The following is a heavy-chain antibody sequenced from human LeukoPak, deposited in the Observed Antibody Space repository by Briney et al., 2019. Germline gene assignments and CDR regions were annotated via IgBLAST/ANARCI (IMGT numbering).Heavy chain of an antibody. CDR1: GDSINSDDYS. D-gene: IGHD5-12*01. V-gene: IGHV4-30-2*01. Sequence: PSQTLSLTCEVSGDSINSDDYSWNWIRQPPGKGLEWIGSIYDGGNTYYNPSLKSPITISVDRSKNQFSLKLTSVTAADTAIYYCARHDQGNIVATIYDYWGQGTLVTVSS. CDR2: IYDGGNT. J-gene: IGHJ4*02. CDR3: ARHDQGNIVATIYDY.